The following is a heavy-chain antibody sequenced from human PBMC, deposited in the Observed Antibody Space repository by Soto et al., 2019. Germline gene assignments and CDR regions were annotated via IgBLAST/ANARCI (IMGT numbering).Heavy chain of an antibody. J-gene: IGHJ4*02. V-gene: IGHV4-61*01. Sequence: QVQLQESGPGLVKPSETLSLTCTVSGGSVSSGSYYWSWIRQPPGKGLEWIGYIYYSGSTNYNPSLESRVTISVDTSKNQFSLKLSSVTAADTAVYYCQGIAVAGTSSGSYFFDYWGQGTLVTVSS. CDR3: QGIAVAGTSSGSYFFDY. CDR1: GGSVSSGSYY. CDR2: IYYSGST. D-gene: IGHD6-19*01.